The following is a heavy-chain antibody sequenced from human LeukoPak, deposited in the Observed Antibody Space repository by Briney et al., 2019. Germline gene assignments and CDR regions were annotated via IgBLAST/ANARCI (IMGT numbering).Heavy chain of an antibody. CDR3: ARVGALGGHDF. V-gene: IGHV4-4*02. CDR1: GDSITSSNW. CDR2: IYHSGNT. J-gene: IGHJ4*02. Sequence: SETLSLTCAVSGDSITSSNWWSWVRQPPEKGLEWIGEIYHSGNTNYNPPLKSRVTISLDKSKNQFSPKLNSVTAGDTALYYCARVGALGGHDFWGQGSLVTSPQ. D-gene: IGHD1-26*01.